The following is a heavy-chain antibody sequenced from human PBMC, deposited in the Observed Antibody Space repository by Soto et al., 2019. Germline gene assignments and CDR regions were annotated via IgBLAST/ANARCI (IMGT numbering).Heavy chain of an antibody. CDR1: GYSFSSYA. V-gene: IGHV1-18*01. CDR3: ARVDTAMVTASY. D-gene: IGHD5-18*01. CDR2: ISAHNSKT. J-gene: IGHJ4*02. Sequence: QVQLVQSGAEVKKPGASVKVSCKASGYSFSSYAISWVRQSPGQGLEWMGWISAHNSKTNYPQKLQGRVTMTTDTSTSTAYMELRSLRSDDTAVYYCARVDTAMVTASYWGQGTLVTVSS.